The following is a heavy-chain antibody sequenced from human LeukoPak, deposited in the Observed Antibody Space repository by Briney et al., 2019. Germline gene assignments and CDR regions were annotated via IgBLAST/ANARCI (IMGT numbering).Heavy chain of an antibody. CDR3: VRVGGSPLGALDI. Sequence: SETLSLTCIVSGGSISSYDWSWIRQPPGKGLEWIGYISYTGSTNYNPSLKSRVTMSGDTPKNHFSLKLSSVTAADTAVYYCVRVGGSPLGALDIWGQGTMVTVSS. D-gene: IGHD1-14*01. V-gene: IGHV4-59*01. J-gene: IGHJ3*02. CDR2: ISYTGST. CDR1: GGSISSYD.